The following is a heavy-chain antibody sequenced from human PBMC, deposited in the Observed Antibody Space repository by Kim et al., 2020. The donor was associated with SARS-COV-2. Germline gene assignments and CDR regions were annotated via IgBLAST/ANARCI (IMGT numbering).Heavy chain of an antibody. V-gene: IGHV3-73*01. Sequence: TTYAASAKGRFTISRDDSKNKAYLQMNSLKTEDTAVYYCTRFVEYYGMDVWGQGTTVTVSS. CDR3: TRFVEYYGMDV. D-gene: IGHD6-6*01. J-gene: IGHJ6*02. CDR2: T.